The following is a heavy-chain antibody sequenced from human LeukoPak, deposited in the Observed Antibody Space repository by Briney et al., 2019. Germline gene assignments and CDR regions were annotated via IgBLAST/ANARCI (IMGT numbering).Heavy chain of an antibody. CDR3: ARSPRVIAAAWFDP. CDR1: GFTFSSYS. D-gene: IGHD6-13*01. J-gene: IGHJ5*02. CDR2: ISSSSSTI. V-gene: IGHV3-48*04. Sequence: PGGSLRLSCAASGFTFSSYSMNWVRQAPGKGLEWVSYISSSSSTIYYADSVKGRFTISRDNAKNSLYLQMNSLRAEDTAVYYCARSPRVIAAAWFDPWGQGTLVTVSS.